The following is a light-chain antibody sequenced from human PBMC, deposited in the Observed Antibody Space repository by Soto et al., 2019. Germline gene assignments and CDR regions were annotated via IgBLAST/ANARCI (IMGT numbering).Light chain of an antibody. CDR2: GAS. Sequence: EIVLTQSPGTLSLSPGERATLSCRASQSVSSCYLAWYQQKPGQAPRLLIYGASSRATGIPDRFSGSGSGTDFTLTISRLEPEDFAVYYCQQYGSSPGRTFGQGTKVEIK. V-gene: IGKV3-20*01. CDR3: QQYGSSPGRT. CDR1: QSVSSCY. J-gene: IGKJ1*01.